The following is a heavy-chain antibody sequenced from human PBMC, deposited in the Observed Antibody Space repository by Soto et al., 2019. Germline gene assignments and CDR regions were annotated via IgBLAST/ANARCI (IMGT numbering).Heavy chain of an antibody. Sequence: GGSLRLSCAASGFTFSSYGMHWVRQAPGKGLEWVAVISYDGSNKYYADSVKGRFTISRDNSKNTLYLQMNSLRAEDTAVYYCAKGPDIVVVVAATPGFDYWGQGTLVTVSS. V-gene: IGHV3-30*18. J-gene: IGHJ4*02. CDR3: AKGPDIVVVVAATPGFDY. CDR2: ISYDGSNK. D-gene: IGHD2-15*01. CDR1: GFTFSSYG.